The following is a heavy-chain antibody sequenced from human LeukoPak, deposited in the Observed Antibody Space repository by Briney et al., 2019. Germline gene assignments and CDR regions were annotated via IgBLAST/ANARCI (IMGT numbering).Heavy chain of an antibody. D-gene: IGHD1-26*01. CDR3: ARIVGTTGVAYFDY. CDR1: GFTFSSHAM. J-gene: IGHJ4*02. CDR2: IYHSGST. V-gene: IGHV4-4*02. Sequence: GSLRLSCAASGFTFSSHAMSWVRQPPGKGLEWIGEIYHSGSTNYNPSLQSRVTISVDRSKNQFSLKLSSVTAADTAVYYCARIVGTTGVAYFDYWGQGTLVTVSS.